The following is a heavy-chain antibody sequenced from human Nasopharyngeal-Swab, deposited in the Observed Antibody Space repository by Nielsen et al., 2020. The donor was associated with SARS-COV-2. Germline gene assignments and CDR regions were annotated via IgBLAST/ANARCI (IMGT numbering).Heavy chain of an antibody. J-gene: IGHJ4*02. V-gene: IGHV4-34*01. D-gene: IGHD4-17*01. Sequence: SETLSLTCAVYGGSFSGYYWSWIRQPPGKGLEWIGEINHSGSTNYNPSLKSRVTISVDTSKNQFSLKPSSVTAADTAVYYCARGNGAFDYWGQGTLVTVSS. CDR3: ARGNGAFDY. CDR2: INHSGST. CDR1: GGSFSGYY.